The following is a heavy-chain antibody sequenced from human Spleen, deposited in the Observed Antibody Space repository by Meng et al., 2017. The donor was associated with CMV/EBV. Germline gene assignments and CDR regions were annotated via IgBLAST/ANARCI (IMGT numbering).Heavy chain of an antibody. D-gene: IGHD3-3*01. V-gene: IGHV3-23*01. J-gene: IGHJ6*02. CDR2: INRSGGRT. CDR1: GFSFSSHV. CDR3: AKAKDFWGDYFFYGMDV. Sequence: GGSLRLSCAASGFSFSSHVMSWVRQAPGKGLEWVSSINRSGGRTYYADSVQGRFNISRDNSKNTLFLQMNSLRAEDTAVYYCAKAKDFWGDYFFYGMDVWGQGTTVTVSS.